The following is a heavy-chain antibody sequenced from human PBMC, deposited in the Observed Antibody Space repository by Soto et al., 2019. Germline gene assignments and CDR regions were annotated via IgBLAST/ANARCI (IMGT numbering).Heavy chain of an antibody. V-gene: IGHV3-7*01. Sequence: GGSLRLSCAASGFTFSSYWMSWVRQAPGKGLEWVANIKQDGSEKYYVDSVKGRFTISRDNAKNSLYLQMNSLRAEDTAVYYCARDLTTTLTMVRGVMETYFDYWGQGTLVTVSS. J-gene: IGHJ4*02. CDR3: ARDLTTTLTMVRGVMETYFDY. D-gene: IGHD3-10*01. CDR1: GFTFSSYW. CDR2: IKQDGSEK.